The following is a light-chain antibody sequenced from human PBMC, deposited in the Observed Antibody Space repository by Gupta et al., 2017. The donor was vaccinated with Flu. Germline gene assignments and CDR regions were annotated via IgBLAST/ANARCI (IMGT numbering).Light chain of an antibody. CDR2: END. J-gene: IGLJ3*02. CDR3: GTWDTSLSTMV. V-gene: IGLV1-51*02. Sequence: VTISCSGSSSNIGNNYVSWYQQLPGTAPKVLIYENDKRPSGIPDRFSGSKSGTSATLGIAGLQTGDEAGYYCGTWDTSLSTMVFGGGIKLTVL. CDR1: SSNIGNNY.